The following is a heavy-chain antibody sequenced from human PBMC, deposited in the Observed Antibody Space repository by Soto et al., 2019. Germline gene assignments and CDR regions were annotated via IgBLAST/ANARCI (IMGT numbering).Heavy chain of an antibody. Sequence: ASVKVSCKASGYTFTSYAMHWVRQAPGQRLEWMGWINAGNGNTKYSQKFQGRVTITRDTSASTAYMELSSLRSEDTAVYYCARDADYGDYYFDYWGPGTLVTVSS. CDR3: ARDADYGDYYFDY. CDR2: INAGNGNT. D-gene: IGHD4-17*01. V-gene: IGHV1-3*01. J-gene: IGHJ4*02. CDR1: GYTFTSYA.